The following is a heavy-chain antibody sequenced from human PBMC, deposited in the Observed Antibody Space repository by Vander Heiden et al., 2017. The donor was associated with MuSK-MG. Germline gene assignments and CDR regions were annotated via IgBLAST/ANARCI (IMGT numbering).Heavy chain of an antibody. Sequence: QRQLQESVPGLVMPSETLSLTCAGSGCSISSSRYYWGWIRQPPGKGLEWIGSSYYSRNAYDDPSRESRVTISVDTSENQFTLMVCYVTAADAAVYYCAKVVVAATSCFDPWGQGTLVTVSS. D-gene: IGHD2-15*01. CDR2: SYYSRNA. CDR1: GCSISSSRYY. CDR3: AKVVVAATSCFDP. J-gene: IGHJ5*02. V-gene: IGHV4-39*07.